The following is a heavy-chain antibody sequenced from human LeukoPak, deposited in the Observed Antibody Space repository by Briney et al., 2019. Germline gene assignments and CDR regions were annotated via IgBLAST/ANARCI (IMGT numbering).Heavy chain of an antibody. Sequence: GRSLRLSCAASGFTFDDYAMHWVRQTPGKGLEWVSGISWNSGSIGYADSVKGRFTISRDNAKNSLYLQMNSLRAEDTALYYCAKGPARYFDWLLFFDYWGQGTLVTVSS. V-gene: IGHV3-9*01. D-gene: IGHD3-9*01. CDR3: AKGPARYFDWLLFFDY. J-gene: IGHJ4*02. CDR2: ISWNSGSI. CDR1: GFTFDDYA.